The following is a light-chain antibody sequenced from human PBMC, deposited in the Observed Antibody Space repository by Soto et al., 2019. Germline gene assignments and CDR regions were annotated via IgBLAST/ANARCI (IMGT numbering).Light chain of an antibody. Sequence: EIVMTQSPATLSVSPGERATLSCRASQSVSSNLAWYQQRPGQAPRPLIYGASTRATGIPARFRGSGSGTEFTLTISSLQSEAFAVYYCHQYNNWPRTFGQGTKVEIK. J-gene: IGKJ1*01. CDR2: GAS. CDR1: QSVSSN. CDR3: HQYNNWPRT. V-gene: IGKV3D-15*01.